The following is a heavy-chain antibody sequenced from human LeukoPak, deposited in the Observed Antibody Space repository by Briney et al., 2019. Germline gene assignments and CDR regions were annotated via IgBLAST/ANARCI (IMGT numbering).Heavy chain of an antibody. CDR2: INTNTGNP. Sequence: ASVKVSCKASGYTFTSYAMNRVRQAPGQGLEWMGWINTNTGNPTYAQGFTGRFVFSLDTSVSTAYLQISSLKAEDTAVYYCARATSLWYYDSSGYSDYWGQGTLVTVSS. V-gene: IGHV7-4-1*02. J-gene: IGHJ4*02. D-gene: IGHD3-22*01. CDR3: ARATSLWYYDSSGYSDY. CDR1: GYTFTSYA.